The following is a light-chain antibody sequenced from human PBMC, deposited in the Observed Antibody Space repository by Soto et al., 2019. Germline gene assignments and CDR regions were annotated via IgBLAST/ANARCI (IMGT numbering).Light chain of an antibody. CDR1: SSDVGGYNY. CDR3: SSRE. V-gene: IGLV2-14*01. J-gene: IGLJ3*02. Sequence: QSALTQPASVSGSPGQSITISCTGTSSDVGGYNYVSWYQQHPGKAPKLMIYEVSNRPSGVSNRFSGSKSGNTASLTISGLQAEDEADYYCSSREFGGGTKLTVL. CDR2: EVS.